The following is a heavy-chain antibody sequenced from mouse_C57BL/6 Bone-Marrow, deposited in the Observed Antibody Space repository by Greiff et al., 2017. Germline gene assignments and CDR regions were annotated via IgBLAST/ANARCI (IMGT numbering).Heavy chain of an antibody. CDR1: GFTFTDYY. D-gene: IGHD2-3*01. J-gene: IGHJ2*01. V-gene: IGHV7-3*01. CDR2: IRNKANGYTT. Sequence: EVQLVESGGGLVQPGGSLSLSCAASGFTFTDYYMSWVRQPPGKALEWLGFIRNKANGYTTEYSASVKGRFTISRDNSQSILYLPMNALRAEDSATYYCARGYYYFDYWGQGTTLTVSS. CDR3: ARGYYYFDY.